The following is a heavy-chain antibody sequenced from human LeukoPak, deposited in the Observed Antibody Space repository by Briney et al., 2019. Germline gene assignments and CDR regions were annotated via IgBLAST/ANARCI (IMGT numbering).Heavy chain of an antibody. J-gene: IGHJ4*02. CDR2: ISSSSSTI. V-gene: IGHV3-48*01. D-gene: IGHD5-12*01. CDR3: ARGQRWLTPTPPDY. Sequence: PGGSLRLSCAASGFTFSSYSMNRVRQAPGKGLEWVSYISSSSSTIYYADSVKGRFTISRDNAKNSLYLQMNSLGAEDTAVYYCARGQRWLTPTPPDYWGQGTLVTVSS. CDR1: GFTFSSYS.